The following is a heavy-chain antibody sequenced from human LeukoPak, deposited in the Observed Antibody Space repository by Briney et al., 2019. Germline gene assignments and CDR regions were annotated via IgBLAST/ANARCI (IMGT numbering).Heavy chain of an antibody. Sequence: GGSLRLSCAASGFTFSSYAMSWVRQAPGKGLEWVSAISGSGGSTYYADSVKGRFTISRDNSKNTLYLQMNSLRAEDTAVYYCAKVLAPIGITGTTVYFDYWGQGTLVTVSP. CDR1: GFTFSSYA. CDR3: AKVLAPIGITGTTVYFDY. V-gene: IGHV3-23*01. J-gene: IGHJ4*02. D-gene: IGHD1-7*01. CDR2: ISGSGGST.